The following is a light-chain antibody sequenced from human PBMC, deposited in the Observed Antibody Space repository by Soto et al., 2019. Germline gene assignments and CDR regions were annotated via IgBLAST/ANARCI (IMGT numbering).Light chain of an antibody. J-gene: IGKJ4*01. CDR2: DAS. Sequence: EIVVTQSPATLSVSPGXRATLSCRASQSVGNNLAWYQQNPGRAPSLLIYDASNRATGIPARFSGSGSGTDFTLTISSLEPEDFAVYYCQQRSNWPRLTFGGGTKVDIK. CDR1: QSVGNN. V-gene: IGKV3-11*01. CDR3: QQRSNWPRLT.